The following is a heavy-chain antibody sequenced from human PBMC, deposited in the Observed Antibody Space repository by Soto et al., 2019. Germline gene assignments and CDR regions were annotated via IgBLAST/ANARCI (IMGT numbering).Heavy chain of an antibody. Sequence: PGGSLRLSCAASGFTFSSYAMSWVRQAPGKGLEWVAVISYDGSNKYYADSVKGRFTISRDNSKNTLYLQMNSLRAEDTAVYYCARDSSYYDFWSGYRDDYYYGMDVWGQGTTVTVSS. V-gene: IGHV3-30-3*01. D-gene: IGHD3-3*01. CDR3: ARDSSYYDFWSGYRDDYYYGMDV. CDR1: GFTFSSYA. CDR2: ISYDGSNK. J-gene: IGHJ6*02.